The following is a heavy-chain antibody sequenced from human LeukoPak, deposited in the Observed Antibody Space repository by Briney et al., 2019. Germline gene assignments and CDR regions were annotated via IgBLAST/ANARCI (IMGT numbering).Heavy chain of an antibody. D-gene: IGHD3-10*01. J-gene: IGHJ4*02. CDR1: GFTFSSSA. Sequence: GGSLRLSCAASGFTFSSSAMSWVRQAPGKGLEWVSAISYIGDKMYYADSVKGRFTISRDNSKNTLYLQMNSLRAEDTAVYYCAKDGVGSGYYYDNWGQGNLVTVSS. V-gene: IGHV3-23*01. CDR2: ISYIGDKM. CDR3: AKDGVGSGYYYDN.